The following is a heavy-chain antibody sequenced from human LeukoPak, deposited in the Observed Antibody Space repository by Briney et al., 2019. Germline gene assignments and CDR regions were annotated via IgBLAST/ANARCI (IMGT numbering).Heavy chain of an antibody. CDR3: ARGTGLDY. CDR1: GFTFSDYY. J-gene: IGHJ4*02. V-gene: IGHV3-33*08. CDR2: IWYDGSNK. Sequence: GGSLRLSCAASGFTFSDYYMSWIRQAPGKGLEWVAVIWYDGSNKYYADSVEGRFTISRDNSKNTLYLQMNSLRAEDTAVYYCARGTGLDYWGQGTLVTVSS. D-gene: IGHD1-14*01.